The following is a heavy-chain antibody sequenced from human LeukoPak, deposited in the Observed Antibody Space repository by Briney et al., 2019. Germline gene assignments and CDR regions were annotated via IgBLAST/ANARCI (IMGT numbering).Heavy chain of an antibody. CDR2: IYYSGST. CDR1: GGSISSSSYY. Sequence: KPSETLSLTCTVSGGSISSSSYYWGWIRQPPGKGLKWIGSIYYSGSTYYNPSLKSRVTISVDTSKNQFSLKLSSVTAADTAVYYCARGYCTNAVCSLGPTQAWGQGTLVTVSS. CDR3: ARGYCTNAVCSLGPTQA. V-gene: IGHV4-39*07. J-gene: IGHJ4*02. D-gene: IGHD2-8*01.